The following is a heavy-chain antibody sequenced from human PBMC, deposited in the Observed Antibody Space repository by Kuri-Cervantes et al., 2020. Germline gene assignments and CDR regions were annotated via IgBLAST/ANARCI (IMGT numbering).Heavy chain of an antibody. CDR2: IKQDGSEK. V-gene: IGHV3-7*03. J-gene: IGHJ4*02. CDR1: GFTFSSYS. CDR3: AKVVDSDY. D-gene: IGHD2-15*01. Sequence: GESLKISCAASGFTFSSYSMNWVRQAPGKGLEWVANIKQDGSEKYYVDSVKGRFTISRDNAKNSLYLQMNSLRAEDTAVYYCAKVVDSDYWGQGTLVTVSS.